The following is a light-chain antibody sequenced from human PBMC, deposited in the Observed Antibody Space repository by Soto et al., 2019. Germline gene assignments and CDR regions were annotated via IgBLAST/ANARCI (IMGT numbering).Light chain of an antibody. CDR2: LGS. CDR3: MQALQTPVFT. V-gene: IGKV2-28*01. Sequence: DIVMTQSPLSLPVTPGEPASISCRSSQSLLHSNGYNYLDWYLQKPGQSPQLLIYLGSNRASGVPERFIGSGSGTDFTLKISRVEAEDVGVYYCMQALQTPVFTFGPGTKVDIK. J-gene: IGKJ3*01. CDR1: QSLLHSNGYNY.